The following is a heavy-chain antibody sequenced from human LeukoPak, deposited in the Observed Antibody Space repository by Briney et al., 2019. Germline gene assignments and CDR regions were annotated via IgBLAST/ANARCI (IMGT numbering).Heavy chain of an antibody. CDR1: GYTFTSYG. J-gene: IGHJ4*02. Sequence: GASVKVSCKASGYTFTSYGISWVRQAPGQGLEWMGWISAHDGGTNYALHLQDRVTMTTDTSTNTAYMELRGLRSDDTAVYYCARRSTLYSSGWFYFDYWGQGTLVTVSS. CDR3: ARRSTLYSSGWFYFDY. CDR2: ISAHDGGT. D-gene: IGHD6-19*01. V-gene: IGHV1-18*01.